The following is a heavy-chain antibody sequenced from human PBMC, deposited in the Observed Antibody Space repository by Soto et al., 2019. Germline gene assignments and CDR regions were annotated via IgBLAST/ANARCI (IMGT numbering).Heavy chain of an antibody. Sequence: GGSLRLSCAASGFTFSSHAMSWVRQAPGKGLEWVSAISGSGGSTYYADSVKGRFTISRDNSKNTLYLQMNSLRAEDTAVYYCAKDGDYAVRGVIRLFYWGQGTLVTVSS. D-gene: IGHD3-10*01. CDR2: ISGSGGST. V-gene: IGHV3-23*01. CDR1: GFTFSSHA. CDR3: AKDGDYAVRGVIRLFY. J-gene: IGHJ4*02.